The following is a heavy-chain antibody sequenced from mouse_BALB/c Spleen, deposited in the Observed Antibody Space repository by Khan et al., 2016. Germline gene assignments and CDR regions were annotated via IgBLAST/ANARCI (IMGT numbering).Heavy chain of an antibody. J-gene: IGHJ1*01. CDR1: GYTFTNYG. V-gene: IGHV9-3-1*01. Sequence: QIQLVQSGPELKKPGETVKISCKASGYTFTNYGMIWVKQAPGKDLKWMGWINTYTGEPTYADDFKGRFAFSLETSASTAYLQINNLRNEDTATYFCARYRYYYGSSKYFDVWGAGTTVTVSS. CDR3: ARYRYYYGSSKYFDV. D-gene: IGHD1-1*01. CDR2: INTYTGEP.